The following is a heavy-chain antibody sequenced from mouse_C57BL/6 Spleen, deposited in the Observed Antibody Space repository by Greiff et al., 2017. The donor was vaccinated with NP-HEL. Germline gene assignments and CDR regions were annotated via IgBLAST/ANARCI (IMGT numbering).Heavy chain of an antibody. D-gene: IGHD2-4*01. CDR2: ISSGGSYT. CDR1: GFTFSSYG. J-gene: IGHJ2*01. CDR3: ARHGYDYDFDY. V-gene: IGHV5-6*01. Sequence: EVKLMESGGDLVKPGGSLKLSCAASGFTFSSYGMSWVRQTPDKRLEWVATISSGGSYTYYPDSVKGRFTISRDNAKNTLYLQMSSLKSEYTAMYYCARHGYDYDFDYWGQGTTLTVSS.